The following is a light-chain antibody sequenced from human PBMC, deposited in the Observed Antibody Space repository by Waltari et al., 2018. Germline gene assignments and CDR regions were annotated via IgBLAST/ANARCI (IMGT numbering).Light chain of an antibody. CDR1: SSHVRAWDY. CDR3: SSYAGSNSVAV. CDR2: EVN. V-gene: IGLV2-8*01. J-gene: IGLJ3*02. Sequence: QSPLSPYPSASGSPDQSANVSCRGTSSHVRAWDYVSWYQQHPGKAPKFIIYEVNKRPSGVPDRFSGSKSGNTASLTVSGLQSEDEADYYCSSYAGSNSVAVFGGGTRLTVL.